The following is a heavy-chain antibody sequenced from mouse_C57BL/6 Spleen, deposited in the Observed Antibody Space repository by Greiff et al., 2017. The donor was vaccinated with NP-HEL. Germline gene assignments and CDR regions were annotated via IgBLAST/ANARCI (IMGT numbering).Heavy chain of an antibody. J-gene: IGHJ4*01. CDR1: GYTFTSYW. CDR2: IDPSDSYT. V-gene: IGHV1-50*01. D-gene: IGHD1-1*01. CDR3: AVITTVVRAMDY. Sequence: QAQLQQPGAELVKPGASVKLSCKASGYTFTSYWMQWVKQRPGQGLEWIGEIDPSDSYTNYNQKFKGKATLTVDTSSSTAYMQLSSLTSEDSAVYYCAVITTVVRAMDYWGQGTSVTVSS.